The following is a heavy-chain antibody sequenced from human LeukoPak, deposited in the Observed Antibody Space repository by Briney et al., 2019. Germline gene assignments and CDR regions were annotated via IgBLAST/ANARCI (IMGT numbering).Heavy chain of an antibody. J-gene: IGHJ4*02. CDR3: ARDSSGYYRIDY. CDR1: GGSISSYY. CDR2: VFHSGST. V-gene: IGHV4-59*08. Sequence: SEALSLTCTVPGGSISSYYWSWIRQPPGKGLEWIGYVFHSGSTNYNPSLKSRVTISVDTSKNQFSLKLTSVTAADTAVYYCARDSSGYYRIDYWGQGTLVTVSS. D-gene: IGHD3-22*01.